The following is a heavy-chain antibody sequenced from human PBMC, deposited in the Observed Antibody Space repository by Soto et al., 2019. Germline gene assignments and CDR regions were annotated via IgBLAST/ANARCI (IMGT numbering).Heavy chain of an antibody. V-gene: IGHV3-30-3*01. CDR2: ISYDGSNK. CDR3: ARSITGTHKDNYYYYGMDV. CDR1: GFTFSSYA. J-gene: IGHJ6*02. D-gene: IGHD1-7*01. Sequence: GGSLRLSCAASGFTFSSYAMHWVRQAPGKGLDWVAVISYDGSNKYYADSVKGRFTISRDNSKNTLYLQMNSLRAEDTAVYYCARSITGTHKDNYYYYGMDVWGQGTTVTVSS.